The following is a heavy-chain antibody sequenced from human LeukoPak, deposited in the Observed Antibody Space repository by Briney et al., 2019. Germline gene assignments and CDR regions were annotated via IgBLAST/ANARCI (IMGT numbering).Heavy chain of an antibody. CDR1: GFTFSGFG. CDR2: ISSTSRTI. J-gene: IGHJ5*02. CDR3: ARAWGHCSSTSCRNWFDP. D-gene: IGHD2-2*01. Sequence: GGSLRLSCAASGFTFSGFGMNWVRQAPGRGLECFSYISSTSRTIYYADSVKGRFTISRDNAKNSLYLQMNSLRAEDTAVYYCARAWGHCSSTSCRNWFDPWGQGTLVTVSS. V-gene: IGHV3-48*01.